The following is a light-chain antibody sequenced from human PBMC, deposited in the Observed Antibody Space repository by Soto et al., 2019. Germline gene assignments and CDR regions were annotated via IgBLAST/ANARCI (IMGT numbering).Light chain of an antibody. CDR1: SSDVGGYNH. V-gene: IGLV2-14*01. CDR2: DVS. J-gene: IGLJ2*01. CDR3: SSYTSSSTLVV. Sequence: QSALTQPASVSGSPGQSITISCTGTSSDVGGYNHVSWYQQHPGKAPKLMIYDVSNRPSGVSNRFSGSKSGNTASLTISGLQAEDEADYYCSSYTSSSTLVVFGGATKLTVL.